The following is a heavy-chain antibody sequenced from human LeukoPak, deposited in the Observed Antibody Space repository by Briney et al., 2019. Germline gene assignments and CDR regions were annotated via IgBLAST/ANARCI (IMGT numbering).Heavy chain of an antibody. D-gene: IGHD2/OR15-2a*01. Sequence: GRSLRLSCAASGFTFSSYAMHWVRQAPGKGLEWVAVISYDGSNKYYADSVKGRFTISRDNSKNTLYLQMNSLRAEDTAAYYCATAIIGVLYTFDYWGQGTLVTVSS. CDR2: ISYDGSNK. J-gene: IGHJ4*02. V-gene: IGHV3-30*01. CDR1: GFTFSSYA. CDR3: ATAIIGVLYTFDY.